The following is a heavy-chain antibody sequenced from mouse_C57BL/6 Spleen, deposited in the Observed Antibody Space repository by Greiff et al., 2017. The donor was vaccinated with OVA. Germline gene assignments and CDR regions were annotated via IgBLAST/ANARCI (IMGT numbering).Heavy chain of an antibody. D-gene: IGHD2-10*02. Sequence: VQLQQSGPELVRPGASVKISCKAPGYTFTSHWMPWVRQRPGQGLVWFGEIFPGRRSTYSNEKFKGKATQTVDTSSSTDYMQLSSLTSEDSAVYFCVWSFDYWGQGTTLTVAS. CDR1: GYTFTSHW. V-gene: IGHV1-56*01. J-gene: IGHJ2*01. CDR3: VWSFDY. CDR2: IFPGRRST.